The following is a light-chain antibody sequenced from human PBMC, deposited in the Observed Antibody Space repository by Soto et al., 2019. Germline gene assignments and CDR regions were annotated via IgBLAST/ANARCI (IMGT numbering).Light chain of an antibody. Sequence: QSVLTQPASVSGSPGQSITISCTGTSSDFGGYNYVSWYQQHPGKAPKLMIYDVSNRPSGVSNRFSGSKSGNTASLTISGLQAEDEADYYCSSYTSSSTLDVFGTGTEVTVL. CDR1: SSDFGGYNY. V-gene: IGLV2-14*01. CDR3: SSYTSSSTLDV. CDR2: DVS. J-gene: IGLJ1*01.